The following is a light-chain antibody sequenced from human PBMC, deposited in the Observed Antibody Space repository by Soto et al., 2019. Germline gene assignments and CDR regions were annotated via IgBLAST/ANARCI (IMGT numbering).Light chain of an antibody. V-gene: IGKV3-11*01. CDR2: DAS. CDR3: QQRSHWPPYT. CDR1: QRVSSY. Sequence: EIVLTQSPSTLSLSPGERATLSCRASQRVSSYLAWYQQKPGQAPRLLIYDASNRATCIPARFSGSGSGTDFTLTISRLEHEDLAVYYCQQRSHWPPYTFGQGTKLEIK. J-gene: IGKJ2*01.